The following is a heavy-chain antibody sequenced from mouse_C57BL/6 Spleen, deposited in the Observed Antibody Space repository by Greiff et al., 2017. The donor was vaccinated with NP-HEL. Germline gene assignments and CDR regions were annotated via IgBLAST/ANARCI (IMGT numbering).Heavy chain of an antibody. CDR1: GYTFTSYW. CDR2: IYPGSGST. V-gene: IGHV1-55*01. CDR3: ARGGYYPYYFED. D-gene: IGHD2-3*01. J-gene: IGHJ2*01. Sequence: QVQLQQPGPELVKPGASVKMSCKASGYTFTSYWITWVKQRPGQGLEWIGDIYPGSGSTNYNEKFKSKATLTVDTSSSTAYMQLSSLTSEDSAVYYCARGGYYPYYFEDWGKGTTLTVAS.